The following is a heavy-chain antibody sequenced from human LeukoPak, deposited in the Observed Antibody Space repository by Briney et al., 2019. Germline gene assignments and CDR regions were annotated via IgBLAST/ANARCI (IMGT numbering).Heavy chain of an antibody. Sequence: SSETLSLTCNVSGGSISSYYWSWIRQPPGKGLEWIGYIYYSGSTKYNPALKSRVTISIDTSKNQFSLKLSSVTAADTAVYYCARVGDDRYCSSPSCSFDYWGQGTLVTVSS. CDR3: ARVGDDRYCSSPSCSFDY. V-gene: IGHV4-59*01. CDR1: GGSISSYY. CDR2: IYYSGST. J-gene: IGHJ4*02. D-gene: IGHD2-2*01.